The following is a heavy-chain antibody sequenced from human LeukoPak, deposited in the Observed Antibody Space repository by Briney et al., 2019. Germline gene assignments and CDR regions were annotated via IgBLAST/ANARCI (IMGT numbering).Heavy chain of an antibody. J-gene: IGHJ6*03. V-gene: IGHV3-21*04. D-gene: IGHD2-15*01. CDR2: ISSSSSSI. Sequence: GGSLRLSCAASGFTFSSYTMNWVRQAPGKGLEWVSSISSSSSSIYYADSMKGRFTISRDNAKNSLYLQMNSLRAEGTALYYCARDGSYHLGYCSGGSCYPRYYYYYYYMDVWGKGTTVTVSS. CDR3: ARDGSYHLGYCSGGSCYPRYYYYYYYMDV. CDR1: GFTFSSYT.